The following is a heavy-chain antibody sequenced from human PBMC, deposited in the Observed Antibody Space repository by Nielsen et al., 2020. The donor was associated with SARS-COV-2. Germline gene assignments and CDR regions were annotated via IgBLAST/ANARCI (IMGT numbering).Heavy chain of an antibody. J-gene: IGHJ4*02. Sequence: GGSLRLSCAASGFTFSSYSMNWVRQAPGKELEWVSYISSSSSTIYYADSVKGRFTISRDNAKNSLYLQMNSLRDEDTAVYYCARTDAQWLVPSEFDYWGQGTLVTVSS. CDR1: GFTFSSYS. CDR2: ISSSSSTI. CDR3: ARTDAQWLVPSEFDY. V-gene: IGHV3-48*02. D-gene: IGHD6-19*01.